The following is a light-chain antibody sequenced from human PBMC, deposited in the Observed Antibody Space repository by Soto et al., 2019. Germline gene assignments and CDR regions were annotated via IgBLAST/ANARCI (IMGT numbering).Light chain of an antibody. J-gene: IGKJ5*01. V-gene: IGKV3-15*01. CDR3: PQYYIIPLT. Sequence: TKSPARLAVTAGGRAIPPCSGSHGARISLGWYQQKPGQAPRLLIYDVSTRPTGVPARFSGSGSGTDFTLTISSLQAEDVTVYYCPQYYIIPLTFCQGTRLEIK. CDR1: HGARIS. CDR2: DVS.